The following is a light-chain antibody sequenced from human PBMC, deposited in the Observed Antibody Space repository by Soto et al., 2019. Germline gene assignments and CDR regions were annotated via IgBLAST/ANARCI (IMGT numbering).Light chain of an antibody. CDR2: FKSDSDK. Sequence: QPVLTQPSSLSASPGASPSLTCTLRSDINVGTYNIYWYQQKPGSPPQYLLKFKSDSDKHQGSEVPSPFSGSKDASANAGILLISGLQSEDEDDYYCMIWHSSAWVFGGGTKLTVL. CDR3: MIWHSSAWV. V-gene: IGLV5-45*02. J-gene: IGLJ3*02. CDR1: SDINVGTYN.